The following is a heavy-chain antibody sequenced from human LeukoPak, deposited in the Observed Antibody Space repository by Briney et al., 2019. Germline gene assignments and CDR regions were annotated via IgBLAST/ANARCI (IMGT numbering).Heavy chain of an antibody. CDR2: ITGTGGHT. V-gene: IGHV3-23*01. Sequence: PGGSLRLPCAASGFTFSTYAMSWVRQAPGKGLEWVSAITGTGGHTYYAASVEGRFTVSRDNSKNTLYLQMSSLRAEDTAMYYCAKVRDTRDWYKDAFDVWGQGTRVTVSS. CDR3: AKVRDTRDWYKDAFDV. D-gene: IGHD6-19*01. CDR1: GFTFSTYA. J-gene: IGHJ3*01.